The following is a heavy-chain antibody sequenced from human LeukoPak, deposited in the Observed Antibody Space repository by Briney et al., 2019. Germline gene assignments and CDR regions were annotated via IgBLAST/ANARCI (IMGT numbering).Heavy chain of an antibody. V-gene: IGHV4-61*02. CDR2: IYTSGST. CDR1: GDSISSGSYY. Sequence: SQTLSLTCTVSGDSISSGSYYWNRIRQPAGKGLEWIGRIYTSGSTNYNPSLKSRVTISIDTPKNQFSLKLSSVTAADTAVYYYAREGSEFYWGQGTLVTVSS. D-gene: IGHD6-25*01. J-gene: IGHJ4*02. CDR3: AREGSEFY.